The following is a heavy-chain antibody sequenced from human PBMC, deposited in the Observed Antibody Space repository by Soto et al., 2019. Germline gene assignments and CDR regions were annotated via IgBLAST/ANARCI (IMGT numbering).Heavy chain of an antibody. CDR3: ARASQWLGPQGDYFYY. D-gene: IGHD6-19*01. CDR2: IYYSGST. J-gene: IGHJ4*02. CDR1: GGSISSYY. Sequence: ETLSLTCTVSGGSISSYYWSWIRQPPGKGLEWIGYIYYSGSTNYNPSLKSRVTISVDTSKNQFSLKLNSVTAADTAVYYCARASQWLGPQGDYFYYWGQGTLVPVS. V-gene: IGHV4-59*01.